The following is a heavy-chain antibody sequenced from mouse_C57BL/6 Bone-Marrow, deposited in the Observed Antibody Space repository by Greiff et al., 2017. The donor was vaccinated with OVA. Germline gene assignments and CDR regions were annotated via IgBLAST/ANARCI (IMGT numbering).Heavy chain of an antibody. CDR1: GFTFSSYG. CDR2: ISSGGSYT. CDR3: AAAMDY. Sequence: DVHLVESGGDLVKPGGSLKLSCAASGFTFSSYGMSWVRQTPDKRLEWVATISSGGSYTYYPDSVKGRFTISRDNAKNTLYLQMSSLKSEDTAMYYCAAAMDYWGQGTSVTVSS. V-gene: IGHV5-6*01. J-gene: IGHJ4*01.